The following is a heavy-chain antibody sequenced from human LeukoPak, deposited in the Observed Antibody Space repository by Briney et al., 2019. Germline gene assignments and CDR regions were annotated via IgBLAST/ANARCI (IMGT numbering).Heavy chain of an antibody. D-gene: IGHD6-13*01. CDR2: MNPNSGNT. V-gene: IGHV1-8*01. Sequence: ASVKVSCKASGYTFTSYDINWVRQATGQGHEWMGWMNPNSGNTGYAQKFQGRVTMTRNTSISTAYMELSSLRSEDTAVYYCARAAAAGRQTFDYWGQGTLVTVSS. CDR3: ARAAAAGRQTFDY. J-gene: IGHJ4*02. CDR1: GYTFTSYD.